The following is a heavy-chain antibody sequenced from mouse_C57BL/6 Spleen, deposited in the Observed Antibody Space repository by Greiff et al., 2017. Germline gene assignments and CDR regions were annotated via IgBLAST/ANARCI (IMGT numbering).Heavy chain of an antibody. CDR2: IYPGDGDT. J-gene: IGHJ2*01. CDR1: GYAFSSYW. CDR3: ARGDYDGGFDY. Sequence: VKLQESGAELVKPGASVKISCKASGYAFSSYWMNWVKQRPGKGLEWIGQIYPGDGDTNYNGKFKGKATLTADKSSSTAYMQLSSLTSEDSAVYFCARGDYDGGFDYWGQGTTLTVSS. D-gene: IGHD2-4*01. V-gene: IGHV1-80*01.